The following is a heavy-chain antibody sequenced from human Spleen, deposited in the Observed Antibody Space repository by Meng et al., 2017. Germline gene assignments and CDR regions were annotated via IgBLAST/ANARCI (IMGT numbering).Heavy chain of an antibody. Sequence: VQLVHAGAEVKKPGASVKASCKASGYPFTPYGITWVRQAPGQGLEWMGWINIYNGNTDYAQKLQGRVTMTTDTSTSTAYMELRSLRSDDTAVYYCARAASFSVLTTYFRLFDFWGQGTLVTVSS. V-gene: IGHV1-18*01. CDR2: INIYNGNT. D-gene: IGHD3-9*01. CDR1: GYPFTPYG. J-gene: IGHJ4*02. CDR3: ARAASFSVLTTYFRLFDF.